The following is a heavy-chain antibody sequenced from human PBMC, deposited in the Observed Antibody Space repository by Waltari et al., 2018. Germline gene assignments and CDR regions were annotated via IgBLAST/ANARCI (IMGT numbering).Heavy chain of an antibody. CDR2: INGAGSDT. J-gene: IGHJ1*01. Sequence: EVQLVESGGDLVQPGGSLSLSCVACGFTWSDLWMYWVRQAPGKGLVWVSRINGAGSDTSYADSVKGRFTISRDNAKNTLFLQMNSLTAEDTAVYYCARVLERSAYPDEYFNHWGQGTLVSVSP. V-gene: IGHV3-74*01. D-gene: IGHD3-16*01. CDR3: ARVLERSAYPDEYFNH. CDR1: GFTWSDLW.